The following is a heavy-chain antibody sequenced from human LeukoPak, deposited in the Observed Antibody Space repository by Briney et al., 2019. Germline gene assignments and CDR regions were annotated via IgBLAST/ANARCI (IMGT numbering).Heavy chain of an antibody. CDR3: ASSIMITFGGVDY. CDR2: ISSSSSYI. CDR1: GFTFSTSW. J-gene: IGHJ4*02. Sequence: GGSLRLSCAASGFTFSTSWMNWVRQAPGKGLEWVSSISSSSSYIYYADSVKGRFTISRDNAKNSLYLQMNSLRAEDTAVYYCASSIMITFGGVDYWGQGTLVTVSS. D-gene: IGHD3-16*01. V-gene: IGHV3-21*01.